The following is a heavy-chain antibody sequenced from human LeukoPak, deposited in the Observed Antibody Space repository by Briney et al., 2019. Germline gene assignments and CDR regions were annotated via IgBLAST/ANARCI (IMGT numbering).Heavy chain of an antibody. J-gene: IGHJ4*02. Sequence: PGGSLRLSCSASGFNFSDYDMNWVRQAPGKGLEWVSSISGLSSYTYYGESVKGRFSISRDNAKNSLYLQMNSLGAEDTATYYCGRAFPPLRTSSAGDLWGQGILVTVSS. CDR3: GRAFPPLRTSSAGDL. CDR1: GFNFSDYD. D-gene: IGHD3-16*01. V-gene: IGHV3-21*01. CDR2: ISGLSSYT.